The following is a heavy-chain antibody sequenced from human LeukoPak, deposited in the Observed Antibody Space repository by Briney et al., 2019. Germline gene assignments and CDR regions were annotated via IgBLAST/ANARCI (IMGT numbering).Heavy chain of an antibody. CDR3: AKDFSGATDY. CDR2: INLDGSRI. Sequence: GGSLRLSCEASGFTISDYWIHWVRQAPGKGLVWVSRINLDGSRIDYAGSVKGRFTISRDKVKNTLYLQMSGLRDEDTAFYYCAKDFSGATDYWGQGTLVTVSS. D-gene: IGHD3-3*01. J-gene: IGHJ4*02. V-gene: IGHV3-74*01. CDR1: GFTISDYW.